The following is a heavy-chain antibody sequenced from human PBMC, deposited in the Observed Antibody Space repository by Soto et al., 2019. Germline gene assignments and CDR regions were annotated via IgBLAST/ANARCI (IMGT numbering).Heavy chain of an antibody. Sequence: PSETLSLTCTVSGGSISSGGYYWSWIRQHPGKGLEWIGYIHYSGSTYYNPSLKSRVTISVDTSKNQFSLKLSSVTAADTAVYYCAIGLRITIFGVVTQDAFDIWGQGTMVTVSS. CDR3: AIGLRITIFGVVTQDAFDI. J-gene: IGHJ3*02. CDR1: GGSISSGGYY. D-gene: IGHD3-3*01. V-gene: IGHV4-31*03. CDR2: IHYSGST.